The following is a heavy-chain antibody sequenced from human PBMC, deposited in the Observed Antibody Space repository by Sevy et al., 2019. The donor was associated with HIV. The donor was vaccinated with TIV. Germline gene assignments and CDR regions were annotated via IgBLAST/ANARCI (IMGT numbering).Heavy chain of an antibody. J-gene: IGHJ5*02. CDR2: INPNSGGT. CDR1: GYTFTGYY. V-gene: IGHV1-2*02. Sequence: ASVKVSCKASGYTFTGYYMHWVRQAPGQGLEWMGWINPNSGGTNYAQKFQGRVTMTRDTSISTAYMGLSRLGSDDTAVYYCARVAGYYSSGWHDYNWFDPWGQGTLVTVSS. CDR3: ARVAGYYSSGWHDYNWFDP. D-gene: IGHD6-19*01.